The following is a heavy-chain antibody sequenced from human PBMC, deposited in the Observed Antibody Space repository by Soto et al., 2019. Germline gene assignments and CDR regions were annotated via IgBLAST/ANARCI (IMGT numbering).Heavy chain of an antibody. J-gene: IGHJ4*02. CDR2: VKDGGHA. D-gene: IGHD5-12*01. CDR1: GGSLSGYY. Sequence: QVQLQQWGAGLLKPSETLSLNCAVTGGSLSGYYWSWIRQPPGKGLEWIGEVKDGGHANYSPSLRGRLTISSDTSNNQFLLRLYSVTAADTGVYYCARGQEGVVATHWDQGSLVTVSS. CDR3: ARGQEGVVATH. V-gene: IGHV4-34*01.